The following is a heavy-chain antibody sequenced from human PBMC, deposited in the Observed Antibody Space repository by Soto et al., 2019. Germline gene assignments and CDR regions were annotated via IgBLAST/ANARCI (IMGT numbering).Heavy chain of an antibody. CDR3: ARGRGVLMVYANPIVNWFDP. D-gene: IGHD2-8*01. V-gene: IGHV4-34*01. CDR2: INHSGST. Sequence: PSETLSLTCAVYGGSFSGYYWSWIRQPPGKGLEWIGEINHSGSTNYNPSLKSRVTISVDTSKNQFSLKLSSVTAADTAVYYCARGRGVLMVYANPIVNWFDPWGQGTLVTVSS. CDR1: GGSFSGYY. J-gene: IGHJ5*02.